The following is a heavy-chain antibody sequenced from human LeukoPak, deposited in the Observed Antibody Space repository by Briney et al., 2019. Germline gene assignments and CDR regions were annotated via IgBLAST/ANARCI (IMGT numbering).Heavy chain of an antibody. J-gene: IGHJ6*04. CDR1: GFTFSNYG. Sequence: GRPLRLSCAASGFTFSNYGMHWVRQAPGKGLEWVAIISYDASGKYYADSVKGRVTISRDNSKNTVYLQMNSLRAEDTAVYYCAKEDLGPGDYPCCYGMDVWGKGTTVNVSP. CDR2: ISYDASGK. V-gene: IGHV3-30*18. CDR3: AKEDLGPGDYPCCYGMDV. D-gene: IGHD4-17*01.